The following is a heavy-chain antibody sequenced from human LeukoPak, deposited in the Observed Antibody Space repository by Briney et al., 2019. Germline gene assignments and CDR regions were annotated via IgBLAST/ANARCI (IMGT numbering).Heavy chain of an antibody. Sequence: PLETLSLTCAVYGGSFSGYYWSWIRQPPGKGLEWIGEINHSGSTNYNPSLKSRVTISVDTSKNQFSLKLSSVTAADTAVYYCARGGHGYSSGWLFDYWGQGTLVTVSS. CDR3: ARGGHGYSSGWLFDY. CDR1: GGSFSGYY. D-gene: IGHD6-19*01. J-gene: IGHJ4*02. V-gene: IGHV4-34*01. CDR2: INHSGST.